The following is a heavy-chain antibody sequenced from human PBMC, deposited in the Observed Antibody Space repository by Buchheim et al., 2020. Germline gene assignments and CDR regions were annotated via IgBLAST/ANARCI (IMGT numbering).Heavy chain of an antibody. CDR3: AKGDGYSYGYEYFQH. Sequence: QVQLVESGGGVVQPGRSLRLSCAASGFTFSSYGMHWVRQAPGKGLEWVAVISYDGSNKYYADSVKGRFTISRDNSKNTLYLQMNSLRAEDTAVYYCAKGDGYSYGYEYFQHWGQGTL. J-gene: IGHJ1*01. CDR1: GFTFSSYG. D-gene: IGHD5-18*01. V-gene: IGHV3-30*18. CDR2: ISYDGSNK.